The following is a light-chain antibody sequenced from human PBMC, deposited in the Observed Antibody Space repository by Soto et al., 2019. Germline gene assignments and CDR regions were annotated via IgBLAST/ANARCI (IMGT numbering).Light chain of an antibody. V-gene: IGKV1-39*01. Sequence: DIQMTQSPSSLSASVGDRFSITCRASQDISTYLNWYQQKPGKAPKLLIYAASSLQSGVPSRFSGSGSETDFTLTISSLQPEDFATYSCQQSYSTTWTSGQGTKVDIK. CDR3: QQSYSTTWT. CDR2: AAS. J-gene: IGKJ1*01. CDR1: QDISTY.